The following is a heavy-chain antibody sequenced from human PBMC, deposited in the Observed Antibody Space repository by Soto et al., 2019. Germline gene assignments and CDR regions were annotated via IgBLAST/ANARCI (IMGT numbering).Heavy chain of an antibody. J-gene: IGHJ4*02. V-gene: IGHV3-23*01. Sequence: EVQLLESGGGLVQPGGSLRLSCAASGFTFSSYAMSWVRQAPGKGLEWVSAISGSGGSTYYADSVKSRFTISRDNSKNTLYLQMNSLRAEDTAVYYCAKDLSGGYSYGSYYFDYWGQGTLVTVSS. CDR1: GFTFSSYA. CDR3: AKDLSGGYSYGSYYFDY. D-gene: IGHD5-18*01. CDR2: ISGSGGST.